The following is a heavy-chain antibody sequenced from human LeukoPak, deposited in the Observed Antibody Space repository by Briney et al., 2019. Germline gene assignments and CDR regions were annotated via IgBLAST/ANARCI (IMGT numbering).Heavy chain of an antibody. CDR3: ARGPGYSSSDGAFDI. CDR2: IYHSGST. J-gene: IGHJ3*02. V-gene: IGHV4-30-2*01. Sequence: PSQTLSLTCAVSGGSISSGGYSWSWIRQPPGKGLEWIGYIYHSGSTNYNPSLKSRVTISVDTSKNQFSLKLSSVTAADTAVYYCARGPGYSSSDGAFDIWGQGTMVTVSS. CDR1: GGSISSGGYS. D-gene: IGHD6-13*01.